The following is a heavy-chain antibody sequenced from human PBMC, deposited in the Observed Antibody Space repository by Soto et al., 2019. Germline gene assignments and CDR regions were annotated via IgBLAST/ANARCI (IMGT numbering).Heavy chain of an antibody. CDR2: ISPGSRYP. V-gene: IGHV3-11*06. J-gene: IGHJ5*02. CDR1: GFTFGDSY. Sequence: VGSLRLSCAVSGFTFGDSYMSWIRQAPGKGLEWLSYISPGSRYPAYADSVKGRFTTSRDNAKRSLYLQMMSLTAEDTAIYYCVRGGGGGLFDPWGQGTMVTVSS. D-gene: IGHD2-15*01. CDR3: VRGGGGGLFDP.